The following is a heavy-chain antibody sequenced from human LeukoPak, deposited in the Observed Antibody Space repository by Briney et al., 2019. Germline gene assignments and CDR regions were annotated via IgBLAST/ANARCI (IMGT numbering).Heavy chain of an antibody. CDR1: GFTFSSYA. CDR3: AKEVGWYDQSFDY. Sequence: GGSLRLSCAASGFTFSSYAMSWVRQAAGKGLEWVSAIIGIGGSTYYADSGTGRFTISRDNSKNTLYMQMNSLRAEDEAVYYCAKEVGWYDQSFDYWGKGTLVTVSS. V-gene: IGHV3-23*01. D-gene: IGHD6-19*01. CDR2: IIGIGGST. J-gene: IGHJ4*02.